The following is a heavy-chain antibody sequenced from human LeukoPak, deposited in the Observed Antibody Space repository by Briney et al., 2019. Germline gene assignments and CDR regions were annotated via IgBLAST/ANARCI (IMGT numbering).Heavy chain of an antibody. Sequence: GGSLRLPCAASGFTFSSYWMHWVRQAPGKGLVWVSRINSDGSSTRYADSVKGRFTISRDNAKNSLYLQMNSLRAEDTAVYYCARDFKITMVRGVIPPLDYWGQGTLVTVSS. CDR2: INSDGSST. J-gene: IGHJ4*02. CDR1: GFTFSSYW. CDR3: ARDFKITMVRGVIPPLDY. D-gene: IGHD3-10*01. V-gene: IGHV3-74*01.